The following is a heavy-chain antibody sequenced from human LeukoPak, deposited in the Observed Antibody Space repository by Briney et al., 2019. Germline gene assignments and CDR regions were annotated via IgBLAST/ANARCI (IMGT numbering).Heavy chain of an antibody. CDR2: IYIAGTT. J-gene: IGHJ6*02. CDR3: ARGGGTAGYYYQMDV. V-gene: IGHV3-66*01. Sequence: GRSLRLSCAASGFTVSSNHMSWVRQAPGKGLEWVSIIYIAGTTYHADSVRGRLIISRDNSKNTVYLQMNSLRADDTAVYYCARGGGTAGYYYQMDVWGQGTTVTVSS. CDR1: GFTVSSNH. D-gene: IGHD1-1*01.